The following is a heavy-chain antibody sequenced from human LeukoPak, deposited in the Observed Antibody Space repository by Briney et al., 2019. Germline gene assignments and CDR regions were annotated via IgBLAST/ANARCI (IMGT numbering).Heavy chain of an antibody. D-gene: IGHD2-15*01. CDR2: ISGIGGST. J-gene: IGHJ4*02. V-gene: IGHV3-23*01. CDR1: GFTFSSYA. Sequence: GGSLRLSCAAPGFTFSSYAMSWVRQAPGKGLEWVSAISGIGGSTYYAYSGKGRFTISRDNSKNTQSLQLNSLRAEDTAVYYCLGYCSGGNCYSGGYWGQGTLVTVSS. CDR3: LGYCSGGNCYSGGY.